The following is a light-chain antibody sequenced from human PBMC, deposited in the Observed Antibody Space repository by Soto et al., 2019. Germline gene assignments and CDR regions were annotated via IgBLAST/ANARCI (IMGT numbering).Light chain of an antibody. CDR1: QTVGVR. CDR2: EAS. J-gene: IGKJ1*01. CDR3: HQRQRCPRT. Sequence: VLTQSPAILSSSPRERPILSCTASQTVGVRLAWYQHKPGQAPRLIIYEASNRAAGIPARFSGSGSGTDFTLTITSLEPEDFAFYYCHQRQRCPRTFGQGTKVDI. V-gene: IGKV3-11*01.